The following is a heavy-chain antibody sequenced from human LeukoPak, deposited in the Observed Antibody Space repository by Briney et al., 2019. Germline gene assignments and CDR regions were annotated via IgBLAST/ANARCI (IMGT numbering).Heavy chain of an antibody. J-gene: IGHJ4*02. Sequence: GASVKVSCKASGYTFTSYGISWVRQAPGQGLEWMGRIIPILGIANYAQKFQGRVTITADKSTSTAYMELSSLRSEDTAVYYCAVGGSSWYYFDYWGQGTLVTVSS. CDR3: AVGGSSWYYFDY. CDR1: GYTFTSYG. CDR2: IIPILGIA. D-gene: IGHD6-13*01. V-gene: IGHV1-69*04.